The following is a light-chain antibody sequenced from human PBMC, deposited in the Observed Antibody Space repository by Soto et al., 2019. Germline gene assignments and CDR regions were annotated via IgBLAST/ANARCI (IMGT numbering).Light chain of an antibody. CDR2: GAS. CDR1: KSVNAN. CDR3: QQYNTWLWT. Sequence: EVVMTQSPATLSVSPGERATLSCRASKSVNANLAWYQQKPGQAPRHLIHGASNRATGIPAMFSGSGFGSKFILTISSRQSEDFAVYYCQQYNTWLWTFGHGTNV. J-gene: IGKJ1*01. V-gene: IGKV3-15*01.